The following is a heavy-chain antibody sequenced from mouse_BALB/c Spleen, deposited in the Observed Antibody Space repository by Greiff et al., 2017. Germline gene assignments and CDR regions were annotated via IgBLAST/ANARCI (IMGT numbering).Heavy chain of an antibody. Sequence: VQLQQSGAELARPGASVKLSCKASGYTFTDYYINWVKQRTGQGLEWIGEIYPGSGNTYYNEKFKGKATLTADKSSSTAYMQLSSLTSEDSAVYCCARATNFDYWGQGTTLTVSS. CDR2: IYPGSGNT. J-gene: IGHJ2*01. V-gene: IGHV1-77*01. D-gene: IGHD2-1*01. CDR3: ARATNFDY. CDR1: GYTFTDYY.